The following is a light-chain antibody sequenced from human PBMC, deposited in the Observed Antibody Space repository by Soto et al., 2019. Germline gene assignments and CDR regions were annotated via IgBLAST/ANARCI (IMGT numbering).Light chain of an antibody. CDR2: GSS. CDR1: QTISTY. Sequence: DIQMTQSPSSLSASVGDRVSITCRASQTISTYLNWYQQKLGKAPKLLIYGSSSLESGVPSRFSGSGSGTDFTLTISSLQPEDFATYYCQQSYTVPITFGQGTRLEI. V-gene: IGKV1-39*01. CDR3: QQSYTVPIT. J-gene: IGKJ5*01.